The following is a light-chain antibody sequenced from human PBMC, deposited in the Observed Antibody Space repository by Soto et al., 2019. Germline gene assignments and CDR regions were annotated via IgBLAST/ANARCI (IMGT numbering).Light chain of an antibody. CDR2: VNSDGSH. Sequence: QSVLTQSPSASASLGASVKLTCTLSSGHSSYAIAWHQQQPEKGPRYLMKVNSDGSHSKGDGIPDRFSGSSSGAERDLTILSLESEDEADYYCQTWGTGIQVFGGGTKLTVL. CDR3: QTWGTGIQV. J-gene: IGLJ3*02. V-gene: IGLV4-69*01. CDR1: SGHSSYA.